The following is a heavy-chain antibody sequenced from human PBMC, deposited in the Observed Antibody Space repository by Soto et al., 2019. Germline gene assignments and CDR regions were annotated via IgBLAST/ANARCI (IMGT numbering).Heavy chain of an antibody. CDR3: ARDGDGRMTTNPYYYNGMDV. D-gene: IGHD4-4*01. J-gene: IGHJ6*02. CDR2: VFYTGRA. CDR1: GGSLGSYY. Sequence: QVQLQESGPGLVEASETLSLTCTVSGGSLGSYYWSWIRQPPGKVLEWVGYVFYTGRANYNASLKRRVSISLDTSNYQFSLKLSSVTAADTAVYYCARDGDGRMTTNPYYYNGMDVWGPGTTVTVSS. V-gene: IGHV4-59*01.